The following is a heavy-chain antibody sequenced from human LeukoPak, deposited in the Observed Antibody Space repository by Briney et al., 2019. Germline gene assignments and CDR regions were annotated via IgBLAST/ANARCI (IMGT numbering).Heavy chain of an antibody. CDR2: FSYSGTT. Sequence: SETLSLTCTVSGGSISSNAYYWGWIRQPPGKGLEWIGSFSYSGTTYYTPSLKSRVTIFVDTSKNQISLKLTSVTAADTAMYYCARQRGYTSSWYEFDYWGQGTLVTVSS. V-gene: IGHV4-39*01. D-gene: IGHD6-13*01. J-gene: IGHJ4*02. CDR1: GGSISSNAYY. CDR3: ARQRGYTSSWYEFDY.